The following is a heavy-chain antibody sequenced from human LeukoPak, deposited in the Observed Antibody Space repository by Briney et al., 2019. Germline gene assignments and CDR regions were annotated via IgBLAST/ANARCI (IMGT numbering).Heavy chain of an antibody. CDR3: ARGPRFGELLWHWFDP. CDR1: GGSISSSSYY. V-gene: IGHV4-39*01. Sequence: SETLSLTCTVSGGSISSSSYYWGWIRQPPGKGLEWIGSIYYSGSTYYNPSLKSRVTISVDTSKNQFSPKLRSVTAADTAVYYCARGPRFGELLWHWFDPWGQGTLVTVSS. J-gene: IGHJ5*02. D-gene: IGHD3-10*01. CDR2: IYYSGST.